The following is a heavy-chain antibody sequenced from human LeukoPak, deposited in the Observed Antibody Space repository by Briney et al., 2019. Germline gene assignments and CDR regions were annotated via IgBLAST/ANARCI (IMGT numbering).Heavy chain of an antibody. V-gene: IGHV3-23*01. CDR2: VSAGGGRT. CDR3: ARKDGDYLGHPDY. CDR1: GFTFSSYA. J-gene: IGHJ4*02. D-gene: IGHD4-17*01. Sequence: GGSLRLSCAASGFTFSSYAMSWVRQAPGKGLEWVAGVSAGGGRTYYVDSVKGRFTISRDNSKNTLYLQMNSLRVEDTALYYCARKDGDYLGHPDYWGQGTLDTVSS.